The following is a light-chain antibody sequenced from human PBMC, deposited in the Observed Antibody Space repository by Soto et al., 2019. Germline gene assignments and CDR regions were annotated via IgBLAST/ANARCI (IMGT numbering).Light chain of an antibody. CDR1: QSISSTY. CDR3: QQYGSFT. CDR2: ATS. V-gene: IGKV3-20*01. J-gene: IGKJ3*01. Sequence: ELVLMQSPGTLSLSPGEGATLSCRASQSISSTYSAWYQQKPGQAPRLLIDATSTRATGIPDRFSGSGSRTDFTLTISRLEPEDFAVYYCQQYGSFTFGPGTKVDFK.